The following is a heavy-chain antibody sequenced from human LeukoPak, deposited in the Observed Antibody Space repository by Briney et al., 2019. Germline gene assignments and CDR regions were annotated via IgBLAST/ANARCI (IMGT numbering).Heavy chain of an antibody. CDR2: FNPNSGGT. V-gene: IGHV1-2*02. CDR3: ARAGDYCSSTSCHSPLDY. CDR1: GYTFTGYY. J-gene: IGHJ4*02. Sequence: ASMKVSCKASGYTFTGYYMHWVRQAPGQGLEWMGWFNPNSGGTNYAQKFQGRVTMTRDTSISTAYMELSRLRSDDTAVYYCARAGDYCSSTSCHSPLDYWGQGTLVTVSS. D-gene: IGHD2-2*01.